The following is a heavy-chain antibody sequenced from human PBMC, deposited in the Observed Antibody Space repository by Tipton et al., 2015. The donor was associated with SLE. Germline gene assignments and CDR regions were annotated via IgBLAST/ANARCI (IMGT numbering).Heavy chain of an antibody. Sequence: TLSLTCTVSGGSISSGGYYWSWIRQHPGKGLEWIGYIYYSGSTYYNPSLKSRVTISVDTSKNQFSLKLSSVTAADTAVYYCARGGKSTTHYFGYWGQGTLVTVSS. CDR3: ARGGKSTTHYFGY. D-gene: IGHD4-17*01. CDR2: IYYSGST. V-gene: IGHV4-31*03. J-gene: IGHJ4*02. CDR1: GGSISSGGYY.